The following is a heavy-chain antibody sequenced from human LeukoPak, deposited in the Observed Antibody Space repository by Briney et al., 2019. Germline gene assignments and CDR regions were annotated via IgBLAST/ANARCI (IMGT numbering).Heavy chain of an antibody. Sequence: ASVKVSCKASGYTFNNYGISWVRQAPGQGREWMGWVTSYNGDTNYAQKFQGRVTMSTDTSTSTAYMELRSLRFDDTAIYYCAKDWHILTGRNCFDPWGQGTLATVSS. V-gene: IGHV1-18*01. CDR3: AKDWHILTGRNCFDP. CDR1: GYTFNNYG. CDR2: VTSYNGDT. D-gene: IGHD3-9*01. J-gene: IGHJ5*02.